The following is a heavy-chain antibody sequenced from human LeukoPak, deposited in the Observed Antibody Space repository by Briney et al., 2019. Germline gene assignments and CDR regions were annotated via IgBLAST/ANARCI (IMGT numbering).Heavy chain of an antibody. D-gene: IGHD5-18*01. CDR2: ISSSSSTI. V-gene: IGHV3-48*01. J-gene: IGHJ4*02. CDR1: GFTFSSYS. CDR3: ARDGGYSYGD. Sequence: GGSLRLSCAASGFTFSSYSMNWVRQAPGKGLEWVSYISSSSSTIYYADSVKGRFTISRDNAKNSLYLQMNSLRAEDTAVYYCARDGGYSYGDWGQGTLVTVSS.